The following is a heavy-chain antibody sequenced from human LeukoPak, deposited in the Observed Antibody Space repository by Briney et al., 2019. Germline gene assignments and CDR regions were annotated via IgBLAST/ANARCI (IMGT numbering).Heavy chain of an antibody. V-gene: IGHV4-39*01. J-gene: IGHJ6*03. CDR2: IYYSGST. D-gene: IGHD1-26*01. CDR3: AREWELLLGYYYYMDV. Sequence: PSETLSLTCTVSGGSISSSSYYWGWIRQPPGKGLEWIGSIYYSGSTYYNPSLKSRVTISVDTSKNQFSLKLSSVTAADTAAYYCAREWELLLGYYYYMDVWGKGTTVTVSS. CDR1: GGSISSSSYY.